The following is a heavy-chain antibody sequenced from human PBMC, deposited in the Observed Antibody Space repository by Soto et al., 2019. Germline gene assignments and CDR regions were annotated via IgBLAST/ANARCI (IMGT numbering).Heavy chain of an antibody. V-gene: IGHV1-69*01. CDR1: GGTFSSYA. CDR3: VRDNAAAGLYYYYGMDV. CDR2: IIPIFGTA. Sequence: QVQLVQSGAEVKKPGSSVKVSCKASGGTFSSYAISWVRQAPGQGLEWMGGIIPIFGTANYAQKFQGRVTITADESTSTADMELSRLRSEDTAAYYCVRDNAAAGLYYYYGMDVWGQGTTVTVSS. D-gene: IGHD6-13*01. J-gene: IGHJ6*02.